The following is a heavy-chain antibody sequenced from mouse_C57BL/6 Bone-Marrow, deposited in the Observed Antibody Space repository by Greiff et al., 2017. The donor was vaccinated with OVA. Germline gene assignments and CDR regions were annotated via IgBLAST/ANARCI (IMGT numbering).Heavy chain of an antibody. D-gene: IGHD2-2*01. V-gene: IGHV1-78*01. CDR1: GYTFTDHP. CDR3: ARGYYYAMDD. J-gene: IGHJ4*01. CDR2: IYPRAGSN. Sequence: QVQLQESDAELVKPGASVKISCKVSGYTFTDHPIHWMKQRPEQGLEWIGYIYPRAGSNKYNEKFKGKATLTADKSSSTAYMQLNSLTSEDSAGDFCARGYYYAMDDWGQGTTVTVSS.